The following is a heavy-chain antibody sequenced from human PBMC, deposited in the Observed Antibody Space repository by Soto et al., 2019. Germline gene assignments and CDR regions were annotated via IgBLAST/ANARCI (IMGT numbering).Heavy chain of an antibody. Sequence: QVQLVASGGGVVQPGRSLRLSCAASGFTFNNYAMHWVRQAPGKGLEWVAVISYDGSNKYYADSVKGRFTISRDNSKNTLYLQMNSLRAEDTAVYYCARDGVDIVATIQLDYWGQGTLVTVSS. D-gene: IGHD5-12*01. CDR1: GFTFNNYA. J-gene: IGHJ4*02. V-gene: IGHV3-30-3*01. CDR2: ISYDGSNK. CDR3: ARDGVDIVATIQLDY.